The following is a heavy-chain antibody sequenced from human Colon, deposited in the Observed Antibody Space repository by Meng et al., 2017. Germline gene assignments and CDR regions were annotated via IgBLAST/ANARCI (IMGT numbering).Heavy chain of an antibody. Sequence: QVPPQESGPGLVRPSETLSLICSVSGGSVSSAGYQWSWLRQPPGKGLEWIGYASTNYNPSLKRRVTISVDTSKNQFSLRLTSVTAADTAVYYCARVNGDFDEAWFDPWGQGTLVTVSS. J-gene: IGHJ5*02. CDR2: AST. V-gene: IGHV4-61*08. CDR1: GGSVSSAGYQ. CDR3: ARVNGDFDEAWFDP. D-gene: IGHD2-21*02.